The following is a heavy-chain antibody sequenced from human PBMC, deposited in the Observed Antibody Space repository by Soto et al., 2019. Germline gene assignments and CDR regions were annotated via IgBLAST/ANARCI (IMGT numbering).Heavy chain of an antibody. CDR3: AWLGWWIAARQGEYNWFDP. J-gene: IGHJ5*02. CDR2: IIPIFGTA. D-gene: IGHD6-6*01. Sequence: QVQLVQSGAEVKKPGSSVKVSCKASGGTFSSYAISWVRQAPGQGLEWMGGIIPIFGTANYAQKFQGRVTITADESTSTAYMERGSLRSEDTAVYYCAWLGWWIAARQGEYNWFDPWGQGTLVTVSS. V-gene: IGHV1-69*01. CDR1: GGTFSSYA.